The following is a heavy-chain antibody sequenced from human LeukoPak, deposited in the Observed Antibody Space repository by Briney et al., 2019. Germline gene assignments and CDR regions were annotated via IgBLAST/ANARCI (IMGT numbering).Heavy chain of an antibody. CDR1: GYTFTGYY. Sequence: ASVKVSCKASGYTFTGYYMHWVRQAPGQGLEWMGWIDPNSGGTNYAQDLHGRVTMTRDTSISTAYMELSRLRSDDTAVYYCARDVRGIVGMDYFDYWGQGTLVTVSS. CDR2: IDPNSGGT. D-gene: IGHD3-22*01. V-gene: IGHV1-2*02. J-gene: IGHJ4*02. CDR3: ARDVRGIVGMDYFDY.